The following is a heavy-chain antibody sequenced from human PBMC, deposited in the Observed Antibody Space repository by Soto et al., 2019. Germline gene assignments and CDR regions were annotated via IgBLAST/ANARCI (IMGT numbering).Heavy chain of an antibody. D-gene: IGHD1-26*01. V-gene: IGHV4-59*08. CDR2: THSSGSA. J-gene: IGHJ4*02. CDR3: ARHEVGTTRDY. Sequence: QVQLQESGPGLVKSSETLSLICTVSGGSISNYYWSWIRQPPGKGLEWVGYTHSSGSANYNPSLRSRVTLSVDTSKNQFSLRLSSVTAADTARYYCARHEVGTTRDYWGQGTLVTVSS. CDR1: GGSISNYY.